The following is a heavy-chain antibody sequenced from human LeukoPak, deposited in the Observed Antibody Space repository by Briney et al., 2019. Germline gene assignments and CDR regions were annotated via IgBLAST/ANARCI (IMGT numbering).Heavy chain of an antibody. D-gene: IGHD6-13*01. CDR2: ISSSGSTI. CDR1: GFTFSTYW. CDR3: ARDSRRVVSSWYFDY. Sequence: GGSLRLSCAASGFTFSTYWMSWIRQAPGKGLEWVSYISSSGSTIYYADSVKGRFTISRDNAKNSLYLQMNSLRAEDTAVYYCARDSRRVVSSWYFDYWGQGTLVTVSS. J-gene: IGHJ4*02. V-gene: IGHV3-11*01.